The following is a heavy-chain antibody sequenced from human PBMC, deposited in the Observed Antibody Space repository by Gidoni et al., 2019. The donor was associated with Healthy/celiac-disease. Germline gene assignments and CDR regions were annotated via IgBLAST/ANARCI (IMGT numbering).Heavy chain of an antibody. D-gene: IGHD3-22*01. V-gene: IGHV3-9*01. CDR1: GFTFDDYA. Sequence: EVQLVESGGGLVQPGRSLRLSCAASGFTFDDYAMHWVRQAPGKGLELVLSISWNRCRIGYAESGKGRFTILRDNAKNSLYLQMNSLRAEDTALYYCAKDGYYYDSSGYLDYWGQGTLVTVSS. CDR2: ISWNRCRI. CDR3: AKDGYYYDSSGYLDY. J-gene: IGHJ4*02.